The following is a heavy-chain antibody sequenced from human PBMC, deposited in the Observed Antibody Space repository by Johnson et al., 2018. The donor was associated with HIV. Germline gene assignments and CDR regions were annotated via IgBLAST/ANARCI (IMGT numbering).Heavy chain of an antibody. Sequence: VQLVESGGGVFQPGRSLRLSCAASGFSFSSYAMHWVRQAPGKGLEWVAVVSYDGSERYYADSVKGRFIISRDTSKNTLYLQMNSLRAEDTAVYYCARDVTKDAFDIWGQGTMVTVSS. CDR3: ARDVTKDAFDI. CDR2: VSYDGSER. J-gene: IGHJ3*02. CDR1: GFSFSSYA. D-gene: IGHD4-17*01. V-gene: IGHV3-30*04.